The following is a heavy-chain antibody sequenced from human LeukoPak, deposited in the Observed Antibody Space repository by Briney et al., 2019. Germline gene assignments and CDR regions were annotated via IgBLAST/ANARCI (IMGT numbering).Heavy chain of an antibody. J-gene: IGHJ6*03. V-gene: IGHV1-69*05. Sequence: SVKVSCKASGGTFSSYAISWVRQAPGQGLEWMEGIIPIFGTANYAQKFQGRVTITTDESTSTAYMELSSLRSEDTAVYYCARGRAVTTPNPRYYYYYMDVWGKGTTVTVSS. CDR2: IIPIFGTA. CDR3: ARGRAVTTPNPRYYYYYMDV. D-gene: IGHD4-17*01. CDR1: GGTFSSYA.